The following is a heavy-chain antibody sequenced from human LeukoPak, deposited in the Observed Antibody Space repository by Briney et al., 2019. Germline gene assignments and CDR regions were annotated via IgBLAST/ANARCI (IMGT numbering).Heavy chain of an antibody. Sequence: ASVKVSCKASGYTFTSYAMHWMRQAPGQRLEWMGWINAGNGNTKYSQKFQGRVTITRDTSASTAYMELSSLRSEDTAVYYCARVHQGIQLWLKNWGQGTLVTVSS. J-gene: IGHJ4*02. CDR1: GYTFTSYA. CDR3: ARVHQGIQLWLKN. CDR2: INAGNGNT. V-gene: IGHV1-3*01. D-gene: IGHD5-18*01.